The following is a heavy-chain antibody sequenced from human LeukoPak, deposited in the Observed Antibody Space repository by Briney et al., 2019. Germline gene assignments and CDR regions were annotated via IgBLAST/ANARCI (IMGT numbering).Heavy chain of an antibody. V-gene: IGHV4-59*01. CDR2: IYYSGST. D-gene: IGHD5-18*01. Sequence: SETLSLTCTVSGGSISSYYWSWIRQPPGKGLEWIGYIYYSGSTNYNPSLKSRVSISVDTSKNQFSLKLSSVTAADTAVYYCARVSYGTLIDSWGQGTLVTVSS. J-gene: IGHJ4*02. CDR1: GGSISSYY. CDR3: ARVSYGTLIDS.